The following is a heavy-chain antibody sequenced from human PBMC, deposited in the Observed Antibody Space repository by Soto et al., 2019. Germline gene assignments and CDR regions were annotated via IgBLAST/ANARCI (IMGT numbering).Heavy chain of an antibody. CDR2: IYYSGST. V-gene: IGHV4-31*03. CDR3: ARLTAAGPYYFAY. D-gene: IGHD6-13*01. CDR1: GGSISSGGYY. J-gene: IGHJ4*02. Sequence: QVQLQESGPGLVKPSQTLSLTCTVSGGSISSGGYYWSWIRQHPGKGLEWIGYIYYSGSTYYNPCLKSRVTISVDTSKNQFSLKLSSVTAADTAVYYCARLTAAGPYYFAYWGQGTLVTVSS.